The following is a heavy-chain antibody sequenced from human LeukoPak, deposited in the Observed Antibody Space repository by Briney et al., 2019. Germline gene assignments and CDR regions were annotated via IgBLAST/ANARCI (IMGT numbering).Heavy chain of an antibody. D-gene: IGHD6-13*01. CDR2: INHSGST. Sequence: KPSETLSLTCAVYGGSFSGYYWSWIRQPPGKGPEWIGEINHSGSTNYNPSLKSRVTISVDTSKNQFSLKLSSVTAADTAVYYCARDKPAAGTRFYFDYWGQGTLVTVSS. CDR3: ARDKPAAGTRFYFDY. J-gene: IGHJ4*02. V-gene: IGHV4-34*01. CDR1: GGSFSGYY.